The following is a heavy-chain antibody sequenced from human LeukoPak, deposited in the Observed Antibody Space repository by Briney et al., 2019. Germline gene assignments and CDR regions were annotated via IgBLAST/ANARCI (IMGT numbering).Heavy chain of an antibody. CDR1: GYTFTSYG. CDR3: ARAYFDWLLGYMDV. Sequence: WASVKVSCKASGYTFTSYGISWVRQAPGQGLEWMGWISAYNGNTNYAQKLQGRVTMTTDTSTSTAYMELSSLRSEDTAVYYCARAYFDWLLGYMDVWGKGTTVTVSS. D-gene: IGHD3-9*01. CDR2: ISAYNGNT. V-gene: IGHV1-18*01. J-gene: IGHJ6*03.